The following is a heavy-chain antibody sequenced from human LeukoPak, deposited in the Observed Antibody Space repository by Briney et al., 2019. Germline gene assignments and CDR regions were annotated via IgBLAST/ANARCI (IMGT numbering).Heavy chain of an antibody. CDR2: INSSGGST. CDR3: AREVMATSTDAFDI. J-gene: IGHJ3*02. V-gene: IGHV1-46*01. CDR1: GYTFTSYG. Sequence: ASVKVSCKASGYTFTSYGISWVRQAPGQGLEWMGIINSSGGSTSYAQKFQGRVTMTRDMSTSTVYMELSSLRSEDTAVYYCAREVMATSTDAFDIWGQGTMVTVSS. D-gene: IGHD5-24*01.